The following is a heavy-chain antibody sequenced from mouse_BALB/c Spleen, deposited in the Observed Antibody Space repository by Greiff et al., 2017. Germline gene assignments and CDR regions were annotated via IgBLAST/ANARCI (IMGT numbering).Heavy chain of an antibody. Sequence: QGQLKQPGAELVKPGASVKMSCKASGYTFTSYNMHWVKQTPGQGLEWIGAIYPGNGDTSYNQKFKGKATLTADKSSSTAYMQLSSLTSEDSAVYYCAGVDFAYWGQGTLVTVAA. D-gene: IGHD1-1*01. CDR2: IYPGNGDT. CDR1: GYTFTSYN. J-gene: IGHJ3*01. V-gene: IGHV1-12*01. CDR3: AGVDFAY.